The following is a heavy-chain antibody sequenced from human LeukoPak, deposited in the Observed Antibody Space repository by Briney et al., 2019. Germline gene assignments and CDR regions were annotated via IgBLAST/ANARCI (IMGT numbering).Heavy chain of an antibody. CDR3: ARVATPRYCSTTSCYWKGRFDP. Sequence: SVKVSCKASGGTFSSYAISWVRQAPGQGLEWMGGIIPIFGTANYAQKFQGRVTITADESTSTAYMELSSLRSEDTAVYYCARVATPRYCSTTSCYWKGRFDPWGQGTLVTVSS. J-gene: IGHJ5*02. CDR1: GGTFSSYA. V-gene: IGHV1-69*13. D-gene: IGHD2-2*01. CDR2: IIPIFGTA.